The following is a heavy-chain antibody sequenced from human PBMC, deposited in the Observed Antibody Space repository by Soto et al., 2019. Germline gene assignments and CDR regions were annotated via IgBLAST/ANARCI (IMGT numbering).Heavy chain of an antibody. J-gene: IGHJ4*02. CDR3: ARVRDPQGYGLDY. Sequence: EVQLVESGGGLVQPGGSLRLSCAASGFTFSSYSMNWVRQAPGKGLEWVSYISSSSSTIYYAYSVKGRFTISRDNAKNSLYLQMNSLRDEDTAVYYCARVRDPQGYGLDYWGQGTLVTVSS. D-gene: IGHD5-18*01. CDR2: ISSSSSTI. V-gene: IGHV3-48*02. CDR1: GFTFSSYS.